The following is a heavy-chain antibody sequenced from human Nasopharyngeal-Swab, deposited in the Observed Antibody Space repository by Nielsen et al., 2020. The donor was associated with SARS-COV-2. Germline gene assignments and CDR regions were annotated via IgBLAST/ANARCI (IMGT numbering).Heavy chain of an antibody. V-gene: IGHV3-74*01. D-gene: IGHD5-18*01. CDR3: VKDEHSFHIGPLDY. J-gene: IGHJ4*02. CDR1: GFTFSSYW. CDR2: INSDGSST. Sequence: GESLKISCAASGFTFSSYWMHWVRQAPGKGLVWVSRINSDGSSTSYADSVKGRFTISRDNSKNTLFLEMNGLRPEDSAMYYCVKDEHSFHIGPLDYWGQGALVAVSS.